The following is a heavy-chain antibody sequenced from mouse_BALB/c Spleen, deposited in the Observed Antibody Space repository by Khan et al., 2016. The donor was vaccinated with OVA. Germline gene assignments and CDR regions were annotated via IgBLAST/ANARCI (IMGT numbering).Heavy chain of an antibody. Sequence: QLEESGPGLVKPSQSLSLTCTVTGYSITSGYGWNWIRQFPGNKLEWMGYISYSGSTNYNPSLKSRISITRDTSKNQFFLQLNSVTTEDTATYYCARTARKKYWGQGTTLTVSS. V-gene: IGHV3-2*02. CDR1: GYSITSGYG. CDR2: ISYSGST. CDR3: ARTARKKY. D-gene: IGHD1-2*01. J-gene: IGHJ2*01.